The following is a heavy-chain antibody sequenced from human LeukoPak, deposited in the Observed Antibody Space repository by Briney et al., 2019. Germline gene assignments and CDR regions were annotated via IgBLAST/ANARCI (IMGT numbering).Heavy chain of an antibody. D-gene: IGHD2-2*01. CDR2: INHSGST. Sequence: SETLSLTCAVYGGSFSGYYWSWIRQPPGKGLEWIGEINHSGSTNYNPSLKSRVTISVDTSKNQFSLKLSSVTAADTAVYYCAILNPIVVVPAAAADFGYWGQGTLVTVSS. J-gene: IGHJ4*02. V-gene: IGHV4-34*01. CDR3: AILNPIVVVPAAAADFGY. CDR1: GGSFSGYY.